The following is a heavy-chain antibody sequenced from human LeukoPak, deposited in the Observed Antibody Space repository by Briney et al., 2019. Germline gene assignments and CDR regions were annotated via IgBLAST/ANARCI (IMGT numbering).Heavy chain of an antibody. V-gene: IGHV1-24*01. D-gene: IGHD3-22*01. CDR1: GYTLTELS. Sequence: ASVKVSCKVSGYTLTELSMHRVRQAPGKGLEWMGGFDPEDGETIYAQKFQGRVTMTEDTSTDTAYMELSSLRSEDTAVYYCALNPYYYDSSGSGEFDYWGQGTLVTVSS. J-gene: IGHJ4*02. CDR3: ALNPYYYDSSGSGEFDY. CDR2: FDPEDGET.